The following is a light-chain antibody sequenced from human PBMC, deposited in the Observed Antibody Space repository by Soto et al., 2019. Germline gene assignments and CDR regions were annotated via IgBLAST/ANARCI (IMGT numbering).Light chain of an antibody. CDR1: QSVTSN. CDR3: QQYNTWPLT. CDR2: GAS. V-gene: IGKV3-15*01. Sequence: EIVMTQSPATLSVSPGERATLSCRASQSVTSNLAWYQQKPGEAPRLLIYGASTRPTGIPARFSGSGSGTEFTLTISSLQSEDFAVYYCQQYNTWPLTFGGGTKVEIK. J-gene: IGKJ4*01.